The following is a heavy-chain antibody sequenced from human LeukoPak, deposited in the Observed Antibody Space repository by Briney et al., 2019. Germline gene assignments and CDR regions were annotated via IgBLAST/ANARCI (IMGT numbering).Heavy chain of an antibody. CDR3: ARDYADYVGYFFFDY. CDR1: GFTFNNDA. CDR2: ISGGGETT. J-gene: IGHJ4*02. Sequence: GGSLRLSCAASGFTFNNDAMNWVRQAPGKGLEWVSSISGGGETTYYADSAKGRFTISRDNSQNTLYLQMNSLRAEDTAVYYCARDYADYVGYFFFDYWGQGTLVTVSS. V-gene: IGHV3-23*01. D-gene: IGHD4-17*01.